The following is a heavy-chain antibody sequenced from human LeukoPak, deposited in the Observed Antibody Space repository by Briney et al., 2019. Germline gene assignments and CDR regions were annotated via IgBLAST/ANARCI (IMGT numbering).Heavy chain of an antibody. CDR3: ARAHSSSFDF. V-gene: IGHV3-74*03. D-gene: IGHD2-21*01. J-gene: IGHJ4*02. Sequence: PGGSLRLSCAASGFTLSSYWMHWVRQAPGKGLVWVSRINSDGSTTTYADSVKGRFTISRDNAKNTLYLQMNSLRAEDTAVYYCARAHSSSFDFWSQGTLVTVSS. CDR2: INSDGSTT. CDR1: GFTLSSYW.